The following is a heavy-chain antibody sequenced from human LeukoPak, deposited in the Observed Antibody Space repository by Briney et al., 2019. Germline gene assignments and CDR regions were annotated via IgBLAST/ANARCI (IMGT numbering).Heavy chain of an antibody. V-gene: IGHV3-7*01. CDR2: IKEDGSEK. D-gene: IGHD2-2*01. CDR3: ATGRYCSSTSCSAHFDY. CDR1: RFTFSNYW. J-gene: IGHJ4*02. Sequence: PGGSLRLSCAASRFTFSNYWMNWVRQAPGKGLEWVANIKEDGSEKYYVDSVKGRFTTSRDNAKNSLDLQMNSLRAEDTAVYYCATGRYCSSTSCSAHFDYWGQGTLVTVSS.